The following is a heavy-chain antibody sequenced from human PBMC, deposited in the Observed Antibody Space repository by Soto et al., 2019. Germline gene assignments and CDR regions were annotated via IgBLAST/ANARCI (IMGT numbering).Heavy chain of an antibody. CDR3: ARHGKVESGYPSIDYYYYGMDV. V-gene: IGHV5-51*01. CDR2: IYPGDSDT. J-gene: IGHJ6*02. Sequence: GESLKISCKGSGYSFTSYWIGWVRQMPGKGLEWMGIIYPGDSDTRYSPSFQGQVTISADKSISTAYLQWSSLKASDTAMYYCARHGKVESGYPSIDYYYYGMDVWGQGTTVTVSS. D-gene: IGHD3-3*01. CDR1: GYSFTSYW.